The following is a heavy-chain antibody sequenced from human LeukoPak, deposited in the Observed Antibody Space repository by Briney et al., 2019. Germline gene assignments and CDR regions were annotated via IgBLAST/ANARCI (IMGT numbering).Heavy chain of an antibody. CDR3: ATGLPGSGYYFFDY. D-gene: IGHD3-3*01. Sequence: ASVKVSCKASGYTFTGYYMHWVRQAPGQGLEWMGWINPNSGGTNYAQKLQGRVTMTEDTSTDTAYMELSSLRSEDTAVYYCATGLPGSGYYFFDYWGQGTLVTVSS. V-gene: IGHV1-2*02. CDR1: GYTFTGYY. J-gene: IGHJ4*02. CDR2: INPNSGGT.